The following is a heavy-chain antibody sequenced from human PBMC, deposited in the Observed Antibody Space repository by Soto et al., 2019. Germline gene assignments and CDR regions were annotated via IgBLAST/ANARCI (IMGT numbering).Heavy chain of an antibody. CDR3: TEKVQMLWAYFDH. CDR2: LIPILGSP. D-gene: IGHD3-16*01. Sequence: QVQLVQSGAEVKKPGSSVKVSCKASGGPFSSFALNWVRQAPGQGLQWMGGLIPILGSPNSPQTFQGRVTITADESTSTVYLDLNSLKSEVTAGYYCTEKVQMLWAYFDHRGQGTLVTVSS. J-gene: IGHJ4*02. CDR1: GGPFSSFA. V-gene: IGHV1-69*01.